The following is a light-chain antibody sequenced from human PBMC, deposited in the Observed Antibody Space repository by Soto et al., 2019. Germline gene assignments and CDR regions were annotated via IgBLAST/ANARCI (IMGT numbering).Light chain of an antibody. V-gene: IGLV1-47*01. CDR3: AASDDSLSLLYV. CDR2: RNN. Sequence: QSSLTQPPSASGTPGQRVTISCSGSSSNFGSNYVYWYQQLPGTAPKLLIYRNNQRPSGVPDRFSGSKSGTSASLAISGLRSEDEADYYCAASDDSLSLLYVFVTWTKVTDL. CDR1: SSNFGSNY. J-gene: IGLJ1*01.